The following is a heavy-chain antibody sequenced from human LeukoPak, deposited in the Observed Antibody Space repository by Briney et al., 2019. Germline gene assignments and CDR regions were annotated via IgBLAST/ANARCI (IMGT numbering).Heavy chain of an antibody. J-gene: IGHJ4*02. V-gene: IGHV4-34*01. D-gene: IGHD3-10*01. CDR2: INHSGST. Sequence: SETLSLTCAVYGGSFSGYYWSWIRQPPGKGLEWIGEINHSGSTNYNPSLKSRVNISVDTSKNQFSLKLSSVTAADTAVYYCARGLLWFGRYYFDYWGQGTLVTVSS. CDR3: ARGLLWFGRYYFDY. CDR1: GGSFSGYY.